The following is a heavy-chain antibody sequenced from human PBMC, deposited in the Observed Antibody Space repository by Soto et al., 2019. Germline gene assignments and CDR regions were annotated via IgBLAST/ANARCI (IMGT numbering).Heavy chain of an antibody. CDR1: GGSISSGGYS. V-gene: IGHV4-30-2*01. J-gene: IGHJ4*02. Sequence: SETLSLTCAVSGGSISSGGYSWSWIRQPPGKVLEWIVYIYHSGSTYYNPSLKSRVTISVDRSNNQFSLKLSSVTAEYTAVYYSARVPDYWGQGTLVTVST. CDR2: IYHSGST. CDR3: ARVPDY.